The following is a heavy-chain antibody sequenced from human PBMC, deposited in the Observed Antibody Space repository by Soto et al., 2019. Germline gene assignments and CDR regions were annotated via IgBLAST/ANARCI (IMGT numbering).Heavy chain of an antibody. CDR2: IDPDSGDT. CDR1: RYTFTGYY. J-gene: IGHJ6*02. CDR3: ARSHSAYYYYGMDA. V-gene: IGHV1-2*02. Sequence: VQSGTEMKTPGASVKVTCKTSRYTFTGYYMHWVRQAPGRGLEWMGWIDPDSGDTNYVQKFQGRVTMTRDTSSATAYLEVIGLRRDDTAIYYCARSHSAYYYYGMDAWGQGTAVSVSS.